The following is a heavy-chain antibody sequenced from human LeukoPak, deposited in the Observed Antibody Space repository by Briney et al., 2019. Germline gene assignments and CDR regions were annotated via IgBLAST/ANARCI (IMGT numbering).Heavy chain of an antibody. CDR1: GAFISSSPYY. J-gene: IGHJ4*02. D-gene: IGHD6-19*01. CDR3: ARPNTSGWRSYFDY. CDR2: IHYSGRT. Sequence: SETLSLTCIVSGAFISSSPYYWGWIRLPPGKGLECIGSIHYSGRTYYNPSLESRVTISVDTSKNQFSLELSSVNAADTAVYYCARPNTSGWRSYFDYWGQGSLVTVSS. V-gene: IGHV4-39*01.